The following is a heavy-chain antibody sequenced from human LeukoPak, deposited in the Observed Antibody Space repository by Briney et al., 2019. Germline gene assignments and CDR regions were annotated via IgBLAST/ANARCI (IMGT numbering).Heavy chain of an antibody. J-gene: IGHJ3*02. V-gene: IGHV1-18*01. D-gene: IGHD3-22*01. Sequence: GASVKVSCKASGYTFTSYGISWVRQAPGQGLEWMGWVSAYNGNTNYAQKLQGRVTMTTDTSTSTAYMELRSLRSDDTAVYYCARDQWGYYYDSSGYYSVDAFDIWGQGTVVTVSS. CDR3: ARDQWGYYYDSSGYYSVDAFDI. CDR1: GYTFTSYG. CDR2: VSAYNGNT.